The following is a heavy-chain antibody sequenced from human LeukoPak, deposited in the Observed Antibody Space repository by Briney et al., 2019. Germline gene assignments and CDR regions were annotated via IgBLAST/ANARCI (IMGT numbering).Heavy chain of an antibody. V-gene: IGHV1-69*01. CDR3: ARMLAVAGRLIYGMAV. CDR1: GGTFSSYA. CDR2: IIPIFGTA. Sequence: ASVNVSCKTSGGTFSSYAISWVRQAPGQGLEWMGGIIPIFGTANYAQKFQGRVTITADESTSTAYMELSSLRSEDTAVYYCARMLAVAGRLIYGMAVWGQGNTVTVSS. J-gene: IGHJ6*02. D-gene: IGHD6-19*01.